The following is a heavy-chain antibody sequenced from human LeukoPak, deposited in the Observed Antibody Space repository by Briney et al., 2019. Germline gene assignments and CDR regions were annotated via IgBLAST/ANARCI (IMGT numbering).Heavy chain of an antibody. V-gene: IGHV4-34*01. D-gene: IGHD6-6*01. CDR3: ARASSDLFDY. J-gene: IGHJ4*02. Sequence: SETLSLTCAVYGGSFSGYYRSWIRQPPGKGLEWIGEINHSGSTNYNPSLKSRVTISVDTSKNQFSLKLSSVTAADTAVYYCARASSDLFDYWGQGTLVTVSS. CDR2: INHSGST. CDR1: GGSFSGYY.